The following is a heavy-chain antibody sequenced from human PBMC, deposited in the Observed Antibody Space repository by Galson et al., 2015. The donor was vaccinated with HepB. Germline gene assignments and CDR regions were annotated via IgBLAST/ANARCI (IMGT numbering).Heavy chain of an antibody. CDR3: ARDPSVGAKEGWWDYLDY. Sequence: SLRLSCAASGFTFSSDWMSWVRQAPGKGLEWVANIKQDGSEKYYVDSVKGRFTISRDNAKNSLYLQMNSLRTEDTAVYYCARDPSVGAKEGWWDYLDYWGQGTLVTVSS. J-gene: IGHJ4*02. CDR2: IKQDGSEK. CDR1: GFTFSSDW. V-gene: IGHV3-7*03. D-gene: IGHD1-26*01.